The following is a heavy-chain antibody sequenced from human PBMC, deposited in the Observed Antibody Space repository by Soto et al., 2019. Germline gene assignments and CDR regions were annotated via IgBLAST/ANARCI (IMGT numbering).Heavy chain of an antibody. V-gene: IGHV1-18*01. D-gene: IGHD2-2*02. Sequence: ASLKVSCKASGYTFTIYGISWVRQAPGQGLEWMGWISAYNGNTNYAQKLQGRVTMTTDTSTSTAYMELRSLRSDDTAVYYCARVGYCISTSCYNYYYYGMDVWGQGTTVTVSS. CDR1: GYTFTIYG. CDR3: ARVGYCISTSCYNYYYYGMDV. CDR2: ISAYNGNT. J-gene: IGHJ6*02.